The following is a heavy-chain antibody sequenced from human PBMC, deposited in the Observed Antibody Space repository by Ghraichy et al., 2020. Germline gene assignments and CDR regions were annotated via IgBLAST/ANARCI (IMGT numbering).Heavy chain of an antibody. CDR1: GFTFSSYG. CDR2: IRYDGSNK. D-gene: IGHD2-2*01. J-gene: IGHJ6*02. CDR3: ASDIVVVPAAHLSKYYYYYGMDV. Sequence: GGSLRLSCAASGFTFSSYGMHWVRQAPGKGLEWVAFIRYDGSNKYYADSVKGRFTISRDNSKNTLYLQMNSLRAEDTAVYYCASDIVVVPAAHLSKYYYYYGMDVWGQGTTVTVSS. V-gene: IGHV3-30*02.